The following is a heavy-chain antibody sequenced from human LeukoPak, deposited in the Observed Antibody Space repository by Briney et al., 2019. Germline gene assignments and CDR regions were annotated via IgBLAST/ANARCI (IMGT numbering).Heavy chain of an antibody. J-gene: IGHJ1*01. V-gene: IGHV3-21*01. CDR3: ATGYDFWSGYMEYFQH. D-gene: IGHD3-3*01. CDR1: GFTFSSYS. CDR2: ISSSSSYI. Sequence: PGGSLRLSCAASGFTFSSYSMNWVRQAPGKGLEWVSSISSSSSYIYYADSVKGRFTISRDNAKNSLYLQMNSLRAEDTAVYYCATGYDFWSGYMEYFQHWGQGTLVTVSS.